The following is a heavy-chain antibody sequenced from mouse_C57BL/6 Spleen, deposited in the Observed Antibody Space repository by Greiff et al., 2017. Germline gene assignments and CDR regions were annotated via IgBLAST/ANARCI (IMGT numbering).Heavy chain of an antibody. V-gene: IGHV7-3*01. Sequence: VQLKESGGGLVQPGGSLSLSCAASGFTFTAYYMSWVRQPPGKALEWLGFIRNKANGYTTEYSASVKGRFTISRDNSQSILYLQMNALRAEDSATYYCARLGGYDAGYAMEYWGQGTSVTVSS. J-gene: IGHJ4*01. CDR2: IRNKANGYTT. CDR1: GFTFTAYY. D-gene: IGHD2-2*01. CDR3: ARLGGYDAGYAMEY.